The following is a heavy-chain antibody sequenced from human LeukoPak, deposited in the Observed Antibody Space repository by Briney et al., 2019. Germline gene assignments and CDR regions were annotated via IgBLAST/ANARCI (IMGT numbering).Heavy chain of an antibody. CDR3: ARHPPYGGSPYYYYMDV. J-gene: IGHJ6*03. Sequence: GGSLRLSCAASGFTFSSYSMNWVRQAPGKGLEWISYISSSSSTIYYADSVKGRFTISRDNAKNSLYLQMNSLRAEDTAVYYCARHPPYGGSPYYYYMDVWGKGTTVTVSS. CDR1: GFTFSSYS. CDR2: ISSSSSTI. D-gene: IGHD2-15*01. V-gene: IGHV3-48*01.